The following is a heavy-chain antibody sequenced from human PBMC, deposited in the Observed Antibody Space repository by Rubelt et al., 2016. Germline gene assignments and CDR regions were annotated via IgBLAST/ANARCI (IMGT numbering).Heavy chain of an antibody. CDR1: GVIFSDYT. Sequence: VQLLESGGGLVQPGGSLRLSCAASGVIFSDYTMNWVRQAPGKGLEWILYISRSGSTINYADSVKGRLTITRDNAKNSLDLQRISLRAEDTSLYYVVRGYYGLDDYWGQGTLVTVSS. CDR2: ISRSGSTI. D-gene: IGHD3-22*01. J-gene: IGHJ4*02. V-gene: IGHV3-48*01. CDR3: VRGYYGLDDY.